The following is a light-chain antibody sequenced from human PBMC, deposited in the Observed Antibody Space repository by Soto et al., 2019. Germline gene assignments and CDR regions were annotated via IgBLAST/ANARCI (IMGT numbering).Light chain of an antibody. CDR3: QEYNSDSGYT. V-gene: IGKV1-5*01. CDR1: QSLNSL. J-gene: IGKJ3*01. Sequence: DIQMTQSPSTLSASVGDRVTITCRASQSLNSLLAWYQQKPGKAPKLLIYDASNLESGVPSRFSGSGSGTDFTLRISSLQPDDFATYYCQEYNSDSGYTFGPGTKVDIK. CDR2: DAS.